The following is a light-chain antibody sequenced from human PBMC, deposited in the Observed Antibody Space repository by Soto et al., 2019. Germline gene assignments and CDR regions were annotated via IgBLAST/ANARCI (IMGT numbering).Light chain of an antibody. J-gene: IGKJ1*01. CDR2: EAS. V-gene: IGKV1-5*02. Sequence: DIQMTQSPSTLSASLGDRVTIICRASGSVDKWLAWYQQKSGKAPKLLIYEASHLQSGVPSRFGGSGSGTEFTLTINNLQPEDVASYYCQQYYSFWTFGQGTTVEV. CDR3: QQYYSFWT. CDR1: GSVDKW.